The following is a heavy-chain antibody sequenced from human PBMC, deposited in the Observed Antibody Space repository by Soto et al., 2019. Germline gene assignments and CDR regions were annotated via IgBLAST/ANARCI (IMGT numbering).Heavy chain of an antibody. V-gene: IGHV3-30-3*01. CDR2: ISYDGSNK. J-gene: IGHJ4*02. Sequence: QVQLVESGGGVVQPGRSLRLSCAASGFTFSSYAMHWVRQAPGKGLEWVAVISYDGSNKYYADSVKGRFTISRDNSKNTLYLQMNSLRAEDTAVYYCARDPSPLLRRDDYWGQGTLVTVSS. D-gene: IGHD3-3*01. CDR3: ARDPSPLLRRDDY. CDR1: GFTFSSYA.